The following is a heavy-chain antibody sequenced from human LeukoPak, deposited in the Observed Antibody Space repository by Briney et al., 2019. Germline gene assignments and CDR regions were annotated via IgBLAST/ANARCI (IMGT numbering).Heavy chain of an antibody. CDR1: GFTFSSYG. Sequence: PGRSLRLSCAASGFTFSSYGMHWVRQAPGKGLEWVSSIYRGGDTYYTDSVRGRFTISRDNSDNTLYLQMNSLRAEDTALYYCAKGNYGSGSLYIGDAFDIWGQGTMVTVSS. CDR2: IYRGGDT. D-gene: IGHD3-10*01. J-gene: IGHJ3*02. V-gene: IGHV3-NL1*01. CDR3: AKGNYGSGSLYIGDAFDI.